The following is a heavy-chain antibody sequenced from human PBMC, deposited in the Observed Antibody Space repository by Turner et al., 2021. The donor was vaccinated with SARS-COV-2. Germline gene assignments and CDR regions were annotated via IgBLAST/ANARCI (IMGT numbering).Heavy chain of an antibody. Sequence: QVQLQRWGAGLLKPSETLSLTCAVYGGSFSGYYWSFIRQPPGKGLEWIGEINNSGNTNYNPSLQSRVITSVDTSKNHFSLKLTSVTAADTAVYYCARGRDDYIWGSPTPTYYFDYWGQGTLVTVSS. J-gene: IGHJ4*02. D-gene: IGHD3-16*01. V-gene: IGHV4-34*01. CDR2: INNSGNT. CDR3: ARGRDDYIWGSPTPTYYFDY. CDR1: GGSFSGYY.